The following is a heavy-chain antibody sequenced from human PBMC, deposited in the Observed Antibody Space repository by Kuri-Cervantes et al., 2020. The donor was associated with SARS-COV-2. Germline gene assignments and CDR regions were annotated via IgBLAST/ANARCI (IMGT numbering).Heavy chain of an antibody. CDR3: ARARSSGYYYKGRAFDI. Sequence: SVKGSCNASGGTFSSYAICWVRQAPGQGLEWMGGIIPIFGTANYAQKFQGRVTITADKSTRTAYMELSSLSSEDTAVYYCARARSSGYYYKGRAFDIWGQGTMVTVSS. CDR2: IIPIFGTA. V-gene: IGHV1-69*06. J-gene: IGHJ3*02. D-gene: IGHD3-22*01. CDR1: GGTFSSYA.